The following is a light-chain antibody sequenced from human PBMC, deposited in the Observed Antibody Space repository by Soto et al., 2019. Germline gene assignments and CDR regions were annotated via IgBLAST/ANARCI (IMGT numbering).Light chain of an antibody. Sequence: DIQMTQSPSSLSASVGDRVTMTCRASQSISRYLSWYQQRPGRAPKLLIYDASSLQSGVPSRFSGSGSGTDFTLTISSLQPEDFDTYFCQQSYILSANIFAQGNKVQI. CDR1: QSISRY. CDR2: DAS. V-gene: IGKV1-39*01. J-gene: IGKJ2*01. CDR3: QQSYILSANI.